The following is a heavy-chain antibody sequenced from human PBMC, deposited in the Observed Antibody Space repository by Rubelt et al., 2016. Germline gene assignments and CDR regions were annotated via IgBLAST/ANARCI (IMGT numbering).Heavy chain of an antibody. CDR2: INHSGIT. V-gene: IGHV4-34*01. CDR1: GGSFSGYY. D-gene: IGHD2/OR15-2a*01. Sequence: QVQLQQWGAGLLKPSETLSLTCAVYGGSFSGYYWSWIRQPPGEGLEWIGEINHSGITNYNASLKSRLTITVDKSKNQFTLNRGSGTASGTSWYYGARGITVKTRNIGMLGPGMDVWGQGTTVTVSS. CDR3: ARGITVKTRNIGMLGPGMDV. J-gene: IGHJ6*02.